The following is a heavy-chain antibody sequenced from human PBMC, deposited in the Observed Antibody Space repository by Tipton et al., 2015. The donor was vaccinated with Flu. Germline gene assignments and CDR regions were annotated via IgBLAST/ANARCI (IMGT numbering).Heavy chain of an antibody. CDR3: AKEDSSWFDP. Sequence: TLSLTCAVYGGSFSGYYWSWIRQSPGKGLEWIGEINQSGRPNYNPSLKNRVTISVDTSKNQFSLSLTSVTAADTAVYYCAKEDSSWFDPWGQGTLVTVSS. CDR2: INQSGRP. CDR1: GGSFSGYY. V-gene: IGHV4-34*01. D-gene: IGHD2-15*01. J-gene: IGHJ5*02.